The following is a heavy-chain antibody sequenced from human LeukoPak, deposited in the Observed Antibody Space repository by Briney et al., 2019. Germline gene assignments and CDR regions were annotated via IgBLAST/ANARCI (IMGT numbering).Heavy chain of an antibody. CDR3: ARDSYGDYPYYYYGIDV. D-gene: IGHD4-17*01. CDR1: GFTVSSNY. Sequence: GGSLRLSCAASGFTVSSNYMSWVRQAPGKGLEWVSVIYSGGSTYYADSVKGRFTISRDNSKNTLYLQMNSLRAEDTAVYYCARDSYGDYPYYYYGIDVWGQGTTVTVSS. V-gene: IGHV3-53*01. J-gene: IGHJ6*02. CDR2: IYSGGST.